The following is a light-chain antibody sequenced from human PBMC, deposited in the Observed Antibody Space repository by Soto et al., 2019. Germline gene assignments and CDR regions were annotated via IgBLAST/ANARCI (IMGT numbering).Light chain of an antibody. J-gene: IGKJ2*03. CDR1: QTISSY. CDR3: QQDLSSTPSG. Sequence: EIVLTQSPGTLSLSPGERATLSCRASQTISSYLAWYQHKPGQAPRLLIYDASSRATDIPDRFCGSGSETDFTLTIGRLEPEDFAVYYCQQDLSSTPSGFGQGTKLEI. CDR2: DAS. V-gene: IGKV3-20*01.